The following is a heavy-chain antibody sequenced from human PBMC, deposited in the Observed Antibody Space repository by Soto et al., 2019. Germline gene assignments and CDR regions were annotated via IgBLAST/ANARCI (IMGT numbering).Heavy chain of an antibody. Sequence: ASVKVSCKASGYTFTSYGISWVRQAPGQGLEWMGWISAYNGNTNYAQKLQGRVTMTTDTSTSTAYMELRSLRSDDTAVYYCARGTLGSGDYEWGSDSWGQGTTVTVSS. CDR3: ARGTLGSGDYEWGSDS. V-gene: IGHV1-18*01. CDR2: ISAYNGNT. D-gene: IGHD4-17*01. J-gene: IGHJ6*02. CDR1: GYTFTSYG.